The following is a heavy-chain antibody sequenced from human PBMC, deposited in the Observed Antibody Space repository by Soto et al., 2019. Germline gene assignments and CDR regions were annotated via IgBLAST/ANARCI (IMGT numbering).Heavy chain of an antibody. CDR2: MSADNGNT. Sequence: ASVKVSCKASGYTFIIYGISWVRQAPGQGLEWMGWMSADNGNTNYAQNFQGRVTMTTDTSTSTAYMELRSLRSDDTAVYYCARGGYFYDSSGYPEYYFDYWGQ. D-gene: IGHD3-22*01. CDR3: ARGGYFYDSSGYPEYYFDY. CDR1: GYTFIIYG. V-gene: IGHV1-18*01. J-gene: IGHJ4*01.